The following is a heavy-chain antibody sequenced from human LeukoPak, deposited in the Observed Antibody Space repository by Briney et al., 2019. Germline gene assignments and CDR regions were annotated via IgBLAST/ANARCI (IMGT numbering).Heavy chain of an antibody. J-gene: IGHJ3*02. V-gene: IGHV4-59*01. Sequence: PSETLSLTCTVSGGSISSYYWSWIRQPPGKGLEWIGYIYYSGSTNYNPSLKSRVTISVDTSKNQFSLKLSSVTAADTAVYYCARTRLPTILDAFDIWGQGTMVTVSS. D-gene: IGHD5-12*01. CDR3: ARTRLPTILDAFDI. CDR1: GGSISSYY. CDR2: IYYSGST.